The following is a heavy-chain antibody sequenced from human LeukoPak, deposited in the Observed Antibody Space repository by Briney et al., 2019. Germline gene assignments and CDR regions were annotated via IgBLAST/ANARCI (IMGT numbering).Heavy chain of an antibody. CDR2: ISYDGSNK. D-gene: IGHD5-12*01. CDR1: GFIFGSYD. V-gene: IGHV3-30-3*01. Sequence: GGSLRLSCAASGFIFGSYDMHWVRQAPGKGLEWVAVISYDGSNKYDAGSVKGRFTISRDNSKNTLYLQMNSLRAEDTAVYYCARGATLEYWGQGTLVTVSS. J-gene: IGHJ4*02. CDR3: ARGATLEY.